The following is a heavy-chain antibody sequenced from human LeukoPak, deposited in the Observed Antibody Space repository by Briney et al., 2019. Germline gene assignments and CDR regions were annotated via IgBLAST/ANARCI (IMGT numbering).Heavy chain of an antibody. CDR1: GYTFTAYY. V-gene: IGHV1-2*02. CDR2: ISLNTGDT. D-gene: IGHD3-10*01. J-gene: IGHJ4*02. CDR3: ARWFGEVPGDY. Sequence: ASVKVSCKASGYTFTAYYIHWVRQAPGQGLEWMGRISLNTGDTTYAQKFQGRVTMTRDTSITTAYMELSRLRFDDTAVYYCARWFGEVPGDYWGQGTLVTVSS.